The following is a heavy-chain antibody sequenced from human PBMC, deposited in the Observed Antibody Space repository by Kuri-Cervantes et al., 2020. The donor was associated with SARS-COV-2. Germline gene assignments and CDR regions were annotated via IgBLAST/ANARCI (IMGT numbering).Heavy chain of an antibody. CDR3: ARGRRGI. Sequence: SETLSLTCAVYGGSFSGYYWSWIRQPPGKGLEWIGEINHSGSTNYNPSLKSRVTISVDTSKNQFSLKLSSVTAADTAVYYRARGRRGIWGQGTMVTVSS. V-gene: IGHV4-34*01. CDR2: INHSGST. CDR1: GGSFSGYY. D-gene: IGHD3-10*01. J-gene: IGHJ3*02.